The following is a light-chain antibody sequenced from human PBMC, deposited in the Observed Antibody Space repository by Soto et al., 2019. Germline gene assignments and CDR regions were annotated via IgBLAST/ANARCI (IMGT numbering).Light chain of an antibody. Sequence: DIQMTHSPSSLSASVVDRVTITCRASQGISHYVAWYQQKPGKAPKLLIYAASPLQSGGQSRFSGSGSGTDFTLTISSMQPEDVATYYCQKYNSAPHTVGQGTKLEIK. CDR3: QKYNSAPHT. V-gene: IGKV1-27*01. CDR1: QGISHY. CDR2: AAS. J-gene: IGKJ2*01.